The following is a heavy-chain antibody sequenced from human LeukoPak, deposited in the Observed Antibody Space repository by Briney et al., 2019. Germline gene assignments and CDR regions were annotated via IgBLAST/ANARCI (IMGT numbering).Heavy chain of an antibody. CDR2: IYYSGST. D-gene: IGHD3-22*01. Sequence: PSQTLSLTCTVSGGSISTYDYYWIWIRQHPGKGLEWIGYIYYSGSTYYNPSLKSRVTISVDTSKNQFSLKLSSVTATDTAVYYCARETYYYDSSGYYRTDAFDIWGKGIMVTVSS. J-gene: IGHJ3*02. V-gene: IGHV4-31*03. CDR3: ARETYYYDSSGYYRTDAFDI. CDR1: GGSISTYDYY.